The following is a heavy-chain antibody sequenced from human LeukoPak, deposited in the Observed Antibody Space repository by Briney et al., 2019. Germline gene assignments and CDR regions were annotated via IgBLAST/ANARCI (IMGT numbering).Heavy chain of an antibody. CDR3: ARGNDFWSGYSHFDY. J-gene: IGHJ4*02. Sequence: PSETLSLTCTVSGGSISSSSYYWGWIRQPPGKGLEWIGSIYYSRSTNYNPSLKSRVTISVDTSKNQFSLKLSSVTAADTAVYYCARGNDFWSGYSHFDYWGQGTLVTVSS. V-gene: IGHV4-39*07. CDR1: GGSISSSSYY. D-gene: IGHD3-3*01. CDR2: IYYSRST.